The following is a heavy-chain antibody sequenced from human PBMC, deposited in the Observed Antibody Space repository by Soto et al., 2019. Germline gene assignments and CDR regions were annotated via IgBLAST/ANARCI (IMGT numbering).Heavy chain of an antibody. V-gene: IGHV1-18*04. D-gene: IGHD3-10*01. Sequence: QVQLVQSGAELKKPGASVKVSCKASGYTFTTYDISWVRQAPGQGLEWMGWISPYKGNTNSAQKVRDRITMTTDTSTSTAYMELRSLRSDDTAVYYCARDFSMGRGVSLDYFDFWGQGTLVTVSS. CDR3: ARDFSMGRGVSLDYFDF. CDR2: ISPYKGNT. J-gene: IGHJ4*02. CDR1: GYTFTTYD.